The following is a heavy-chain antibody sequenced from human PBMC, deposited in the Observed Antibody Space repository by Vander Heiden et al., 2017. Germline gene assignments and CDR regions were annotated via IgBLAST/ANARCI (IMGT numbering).Heavy chain of an antibody. J-gene: IGHJ4*02. V-gene: IGHV3-48*02. CDR1: GFTLDNYG. CDR3: ARGYSYGHVDS. CDR2: ISRSSSDI. Sequence: EAQLVASGGGLVQPGGSLRLSCAAAGFTLDNYGMTWVRQAPGKGLEWISYISRSSSDIYYADSVKGRFTVSRDNVKESLYLQMNSLRDEDTAVYYCARGYSYGHVDSWGQGTLVTVSS. D-gene: IGHD5-18*01.